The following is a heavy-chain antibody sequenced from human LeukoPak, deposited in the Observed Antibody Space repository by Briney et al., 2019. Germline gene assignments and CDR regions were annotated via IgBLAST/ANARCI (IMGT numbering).Heavy chain of an antibody. V-gene: IGHV3-23*01. J-gene: IGHJ4*02. CDR2: ISGSGGST. CDR1: GFTFSSYA. D-gene: IGHD6-19*01. CDR3: AKDLSHSSGWYNY. Sequence: PGGSLRLSCAASGFTFSSYAMHWVRQAPGKGLEWVSAISGSGGSTYYADSVKGRFTISRDNSRNTLHLQMSSLRDEDTAVYYCAKDLSHSSGWYNYWGQGTLVTVSS.